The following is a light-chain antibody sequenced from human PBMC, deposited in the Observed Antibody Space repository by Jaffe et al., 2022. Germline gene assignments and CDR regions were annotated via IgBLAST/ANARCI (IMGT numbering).Light chain of an antibody. CDR1: NTDVGGYNY. CDR3: CSDAGYYTWV. CDR2: DVT. Sequence: QAALTQPRSVSGSPGQSVTISCTGTNTDVGGYNYVSWFQQYPGKAPKLIIFDVTKRPSGVPDRFFGSKSGNTASLTISGLQAEDEADYYCCSDAGYYTWVFGGGTKVTVL. V-gene: IGLV2-11*01. J-gene: IGLJ3*02.